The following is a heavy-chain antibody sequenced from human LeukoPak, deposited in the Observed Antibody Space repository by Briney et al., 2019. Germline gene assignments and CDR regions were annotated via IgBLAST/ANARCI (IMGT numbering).Heavy chain of an antibody. CDR2: ISGSGGST. J-gene: IGHJ6*02. CDR3: ARDPDGYCSGGSCYEDYYYGMDV. CDR1: GFTFTNYA. Sequence: PGGSLRLSCAASGFTFTNYAMSWVRQAPGKGLEWVSAISGSGGSTYSADSVKGRFTISRDNSKNTLYLQMNSLRAEDTAVYYCARDPDGYCSGGSCYEDYYYGMDVWGQGTTVTVSS. V-gene: IGHV3-23*01. D-gene: IGHD2-15*01.